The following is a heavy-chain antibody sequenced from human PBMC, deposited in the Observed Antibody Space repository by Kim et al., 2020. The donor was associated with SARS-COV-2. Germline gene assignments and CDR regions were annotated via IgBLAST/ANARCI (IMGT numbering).Heavy chain of an antibody. J-gene: IGHJ3*02. D-gene: IGHD3-9*01. CDR3: ARARSGRYFDWFDAFDI. Sequence: LKSRVTRSVDTSKNPFSLKLSSVTAADTAVYYCARARSGRYFDWFDAFDIWGQGTMVTVSS. V-gene: IGHV4-31*02.